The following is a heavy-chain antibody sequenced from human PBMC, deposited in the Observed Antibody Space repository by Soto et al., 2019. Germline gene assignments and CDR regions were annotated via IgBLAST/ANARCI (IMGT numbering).Heavy chain of an antibody. Sequence: SETLSLTCTVSGGSISSYYWSWIRQPPGKGLEWIGYIYYSGSTNYNPSLKSRVTISVDTSKNQFSLELNSATAADRAVYYCARQPESTSYFDYWGQGILVTVSS. D-gene: IGHD2-2*01. CDR3: ARQPESTSYFDY. CDR1: GGSISSYY. V-gene: IGHV4-59*08. CDR2: IYYSGST. J-gene: IGHJ4*02.